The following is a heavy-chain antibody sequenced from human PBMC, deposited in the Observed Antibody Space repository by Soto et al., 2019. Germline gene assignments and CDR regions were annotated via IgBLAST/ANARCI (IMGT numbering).Heavy chain of an antibody. J-gene: IGHJ4*02. CDR3: ARDAPPLRSGVPPSAFDY. V-gene: IGHV1-18*01. CDR1: GYTFTSYG. D-gene: IGHD2-15*01. Sequence: ASVKVSCKASGYTFTSYGISWVRQAPGQGLEWMGRISGYNGNTNYAQKLQGRVTMTTDTSTGTAYMELRSLRSDDTAVYYCARDAPPLRSGVPPSAFDYWGQGTLVTVSS. CDR2: ISGYNGNT.